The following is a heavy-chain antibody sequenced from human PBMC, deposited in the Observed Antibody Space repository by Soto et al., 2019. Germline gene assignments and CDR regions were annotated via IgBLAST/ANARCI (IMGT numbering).Heavy chain of an antibody. Sequence: SETLSLTCTVSGGSISNYYFNWIRQPAGKGLEWIGRIDTSGSTNYNPSLKSRVTMSVDTSKQEFSLKLSSVTAADTALYYCARGGQDFWSGPFDYWGRGALVTVSS. D-gene: IGHD3-3*01. CDR1: GGSISNYY. J-gene: IGHJ4*02. CDR3: ARGGQDFWSGPFDY. CDR2: IDTSGST. V-gene: IGHV4-4*07.